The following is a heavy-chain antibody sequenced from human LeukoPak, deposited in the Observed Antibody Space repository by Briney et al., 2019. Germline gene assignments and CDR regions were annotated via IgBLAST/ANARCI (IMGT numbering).Heavy chain of an antibody. CDR2: ISSSSSYI. CDR3: ARVGGGDWGSDHPI. D-gene: IGHD2-21*02. Sequence: GGSLRLSCAASGFTFSSYSMNWVRQAPGKGLEWVSSISSSSSYIYYADSVKGRFTISRDNAKNSLYLQMNSLRAEDTAVYYCARVGGGDWGSDHPIWGQGTLVTVSS. CDR1: GFTFSSYS. V-gene: IGHV3-21*01. J-gene: IGHJ4*02.